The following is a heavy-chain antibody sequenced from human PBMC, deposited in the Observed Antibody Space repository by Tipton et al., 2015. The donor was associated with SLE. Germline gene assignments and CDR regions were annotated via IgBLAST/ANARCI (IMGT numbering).Heavy chain of an antibody. CDR3: ARDSDYYDSSGSLDY. Sequence: TLSLTCTVSGGSISSHYWSWIRQPPGKGLEWIGSIYYSGSTNYNPSLKSRVTISVDTSKNQFSLKLSSVTAADTAVYYCARDSDYYDSSGSLDYCGQGTLVTVSS. V-gene: IGHV4-59*11. D-gene: IGHD3-22*01. CDR1: GGSISSHY. CDR2: IYYSGST. J-gene: IGHJ4*02.